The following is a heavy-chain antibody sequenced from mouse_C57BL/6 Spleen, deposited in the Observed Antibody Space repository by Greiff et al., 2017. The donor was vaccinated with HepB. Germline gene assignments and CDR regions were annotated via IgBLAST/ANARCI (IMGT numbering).Heavy chain of an antibody. CDR3: ASDSSGYWFAY. V-gene: IGHV3-6*01. CDR1: GYSITSGYY. J-gene: IGHJ3*01. D-gene: IGHD3-2*02. CDR2: ISYDGSN. Sequence: EVQLVESGPGLVKPSQSLSLTCSVTGYSITSGYYWNWIRQFPGNKLEWMGYISYDGSNNYNPSLKNRISITRDTSKNQFFLKLNSVTTEDTATYYCASDSSGYWFAYWGQGTLVTVSA.